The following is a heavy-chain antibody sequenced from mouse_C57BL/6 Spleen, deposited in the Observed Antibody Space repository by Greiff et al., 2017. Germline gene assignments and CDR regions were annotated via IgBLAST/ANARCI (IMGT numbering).Heavy chain of an antibody. V-gene: IGHV1-53*01. D-gene: IGHD1-1*01. J-gene: IGHJ1*03. CDR2: INPSNGGT. CDR3: AREGAITTGARGWYFDV. CDR1: GYTFTSYW. Sequence: VQPQQPGTELVKPGASVKLSCKASGYTFTSYWMHWVKQRPGQGLEWIGNINPSNGGTNYNEKFKSKATLTVDKSSSTAYMQLSSLTSEDSAVYYCAREGAITTGARGWYFDVWGTGTTVTVSS.